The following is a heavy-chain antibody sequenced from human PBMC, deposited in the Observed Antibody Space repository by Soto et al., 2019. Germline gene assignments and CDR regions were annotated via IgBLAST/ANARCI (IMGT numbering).Heavy chain of an antibody. Sequence: GGSLRLSCSASGFSVSSNYMNWVRQAPGKGLEWVSVIYSGGGTHYTDSVKGRFTVSRDKSENTVFLEMKSLRAEDTGIYYCARDPFSQYSHETSGFQRWGLGTLVTVS. V-gene: IGHV3-53*01. J-gene: IGHJ4*02. D-gene: IGHD1-7*01. CDR1: GFSVSSNY. CDR3: ARDPFSQYSHETSGFQR. CDR2: IYSGGGT.